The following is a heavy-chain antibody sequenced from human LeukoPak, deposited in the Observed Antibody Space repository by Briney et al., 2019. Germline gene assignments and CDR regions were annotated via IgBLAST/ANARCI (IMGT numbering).Heavy chain of an antibody. Sequence: SETLSLTCTVSGGSISSYYWSWIRQPPGKGLEWIWYIYYSGSTNYNPSLKSRVTISVDKSKNQFSLKLSSVTAADTAVYYCARAGSGWYLVWGQGTLVTVSS. CDR1: GGSISSYY. D-gene: IGHD6-19*01. V-gene: IGHV4-59*01. J-gene: IGHJ4*02. CDR3: ARAGSGWYLV. CDR2: IYYSGST.